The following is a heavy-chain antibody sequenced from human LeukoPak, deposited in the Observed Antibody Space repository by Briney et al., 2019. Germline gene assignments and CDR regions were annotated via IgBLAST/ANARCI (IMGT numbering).Heavy chain of an antibody. V-gene: IGHV3-30*02. D-gene: IGHD2-2*01. CDR3: AKDDSPIVVVPATQDDAFDI. J-gene: IGHJ3*02. Sequence: GGSLRLSCAASGCTFSSYGMHWVRQAPGKGLEWVAFIRYDGSNKYYADSVKGRFTISRDNSKNTLYLQMNSLRAEDTAVYYCAKDDSPIVVVPATQDDAFDIWGQGTMVTVSS. CDR2: IRYDGSNK. CDR1: GCTFSSYG.